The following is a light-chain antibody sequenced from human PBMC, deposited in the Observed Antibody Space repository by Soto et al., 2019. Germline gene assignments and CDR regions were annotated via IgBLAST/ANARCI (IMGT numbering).Light chain of an antibody. V-gene: IGKV3-20*01. Sequence: ENVVTKSPGTLSLSPGERATLSCRASQSVSNNYLAWYQQKPGQAPRLLIYGASNRATGIPDRFSGSGSGTDFTLTISRLEPEDFAVYYCQQYGSSGTFGQGTKVDIK. J-gene: IGKJ1*01. CDR2: GAS. CDR1: QSVSNNY. CDR3: QQYGSSGT.